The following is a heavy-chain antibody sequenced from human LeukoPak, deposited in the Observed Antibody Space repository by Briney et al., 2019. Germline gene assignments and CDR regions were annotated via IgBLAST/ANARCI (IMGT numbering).Heavy chain of an antibody. J-gene: IGHJ4*01. CDR3: ARSLTGYDPLSAF. V-gene: IGHV3-48*03. CDR1: GFTFSSYA. D-gene: IGHD3-9*01. Sequence: PGGSLRLSCEVPGFTFSSYAMNWVRQVPRRGVEWIAYMTASSVTFYYADSVRGRFTISRDNAKNSLFLQMDSLTVEDTAVYYCARSLTGYDPLSAFWGHGTLVTVSS. CDR2: MTASSVTF.